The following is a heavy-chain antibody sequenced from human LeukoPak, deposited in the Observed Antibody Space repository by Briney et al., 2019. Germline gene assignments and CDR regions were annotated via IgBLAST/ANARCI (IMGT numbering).Heavy chain of an antibody. CDR3: AKAPSPGGFDY. Sequence: GGSLRLSCAASGFTFSSYAMSWVRQAPGKGLEWVSSFSGSGGSTYYADSVKGRFTISRDDSKNTLYLQMNSLTDEDTAIYYCAKAPSPGGFDYWGQGTLVTVSS. J-gene: IGHJ4*02. CDR2: FSGSGGST. D-gene: IGHD2-2*01. CDR1: GFTFSSYA. V-gene: IGHV3-23*01.